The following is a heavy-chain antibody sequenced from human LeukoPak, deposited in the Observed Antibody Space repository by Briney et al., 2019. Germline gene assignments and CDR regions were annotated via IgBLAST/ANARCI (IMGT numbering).Heavy chain of an antibody. Sequence: GGSLRLSCAASGFTFSDYWMHWVRQAPGKGLVWVSLIKSDGNSAMYADSVEGRFSISRDNAKNTVYLQMNSLRSEDTALYYCTKDSSVTHFDYWGQGTLVTVSS. D-gene: IGHD4-17*01. CDR2: IKSDGNSA. CDR3: TKDSSVTHFDY. V-gene: IGHV3-74*03. CDR1: GFTFSDYW. J-gene: IGHJ4*02.